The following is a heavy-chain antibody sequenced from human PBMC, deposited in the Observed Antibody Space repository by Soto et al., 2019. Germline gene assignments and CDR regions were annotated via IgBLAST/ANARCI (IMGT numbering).Heavy chain of an antibody. CDR1: GGSISSYY. CDR3: ARFSGRTDYYYGMDV. J-gene: IGHJ6*02. Sequence: SETLSLTCTVSGGSISSYYWSWIRQPPGKGVEWIGYIHYSGSTNYNPSLKSRVTISVDTSKNQFSLKLSSVTAADTAVYYCARFSGRTDYYYGMDVWGQGTTVTVSS. V-gene: IGHV4-59*01. CDR2: IHYSGST.